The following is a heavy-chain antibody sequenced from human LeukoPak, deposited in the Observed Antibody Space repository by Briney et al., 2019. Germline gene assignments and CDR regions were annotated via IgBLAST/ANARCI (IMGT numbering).Heavy chain of an antibody. J-gene: IGHJ6*02. CDR2: ISSSSSYV. CDR1: GFTFSNAW. V-gene: IGHV3-21*01. CDR3: ARSDYYYYGMDV. Sequence: GGSLRLSCAASGFTFSNAWMSWVRQAPGKGLEWVSSISSSSSYVYYADSVKGRFTISRDNAKNSLYLQMNSPRAEDTAVYYCARSDYYYYGMDVWGQGTTVTVSS.